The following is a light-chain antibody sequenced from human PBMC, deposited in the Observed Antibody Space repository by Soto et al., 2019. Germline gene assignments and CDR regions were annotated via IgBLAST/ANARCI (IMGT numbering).Light chain of an antibody. J-gene: IGLJ1*01. V-gene: IGLV2-14*03. Sequence: QSVLTQPASVSGSPGQSITISCTGTSSDVGGYNYVSWYQHHPGKAPKLMIFDVSNRPSGVSNRFSGSKSGNTASLTISGLQPEDEADYYCSSYTTSNTRQIVFGGGTKVP. CDR3: SSYTTSNTRQIV. CDR1: SSDVGGYNY. CDR2: DVS.